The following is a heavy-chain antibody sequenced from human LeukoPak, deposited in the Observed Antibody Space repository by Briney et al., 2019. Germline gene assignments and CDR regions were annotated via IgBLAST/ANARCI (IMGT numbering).Heavy chain of an antibody. D-gene: IGHD2-15*01. Sequence: SVKVSCKASGGTFSSYAISWVRQAPGQGLEWMGGIIPILGTANYAQKFQGRVTITADESTSTAYMELSSLRSEDTAVYYCARGRYCSGGSCLKPLDYWGQGTLVTVSS. CDR2: IIPILGTA. V-gene: IGHV1-69*01. CDR1: GGTFSSYA. CDR3: ARGRYCSGGSCLKPLDY. J-gene: IGHJ4*02.